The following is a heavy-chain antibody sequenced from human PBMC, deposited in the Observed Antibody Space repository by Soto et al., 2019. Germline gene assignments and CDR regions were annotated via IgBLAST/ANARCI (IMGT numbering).Heavy chain of an antibody. J-gene: IGHJ4*02. Sequence: QVLLVESGGDVVQPGRSLRLSCAASGFTFSSYGMHWVRQAPGKGLEWVASIWNDGNSKYYAESVKGRFTISRDNSKNMLYLQMNSLRVEDTAVYYCARDRTSAHYCDYWGQGTLVTVSS. CDR3: ARDRTSAHYCDY. V-gene: IGHV3-33*01. CDR1: GFTFSSYG. CDR2: IWNDGNSK. D-gene: IGHD6-6*01.